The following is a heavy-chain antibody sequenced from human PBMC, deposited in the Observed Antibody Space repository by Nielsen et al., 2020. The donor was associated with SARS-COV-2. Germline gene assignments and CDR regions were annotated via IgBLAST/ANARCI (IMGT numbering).Heavy chain of an antibody. D-gene: IGHD2-15*01. CDR3: ARGYRTGYCSGGSCYGPVDY. V-gene: IGHV1-3*01. CDR2: INAGNGNT. J-gene: IGHJ4*02. Sequence: WVRQAPGQRLEWMGWINAGNGNTKYSQKFQGRVTITRDTSASTAYMELSSLRSEDTAVYYCARGYRTGYCSGGSCYGPVDYWGQGTLVTVSS.